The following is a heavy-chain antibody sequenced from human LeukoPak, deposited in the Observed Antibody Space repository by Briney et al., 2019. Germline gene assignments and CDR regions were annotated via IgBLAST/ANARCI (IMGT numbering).Heavy chain of an antibody. V-gene: IGHV3-30*18. CDR1: GFTFSSYG. CDR2: ISYDGSNK. D-gene: IGHD3-10*01. Sequence: GGSLRPSCAASGFTFSSYGMHWVRQAPGKGLEWVAVISYDGSNKYYADSVKGRFTISRDNSKNTLYLQMNSLRAEDTAVYYCAKDGRFGELSLDYWGQGTLVTVSS. CDR3: AKDGRFGELSLDY. J-gene: IGHJ4*02.